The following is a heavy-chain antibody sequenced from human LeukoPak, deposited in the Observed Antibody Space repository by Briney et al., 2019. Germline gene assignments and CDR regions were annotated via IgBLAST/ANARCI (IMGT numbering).Heavy chain of an antibody. V-gene: IGHV3-43*02. D-gene: IGHD5-18*01. CDR3: AKDIGGYSYAADY. CDR2: IRGDGVST. J-gene: IGHJ4*02. CDR1: GFTFDDYV. Sequence: PGGSLRLPCAASGFTFDDYVMHWVRQAPGKGLEWVSLIRGDGVSTYYADSVKGRFTISRDNNKNSLYLQMNSLRTEDTAFYYCAKDIGGYSYAADYWGQGTLVTVSS.